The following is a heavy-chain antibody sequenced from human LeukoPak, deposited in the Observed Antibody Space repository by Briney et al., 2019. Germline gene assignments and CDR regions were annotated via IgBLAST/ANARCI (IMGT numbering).Heavy chain of an antibody. Sequence: PSETLSLTCTVSGGSISSISYYWGWIRQPPGKGLEWIGSMYHNGSTYYNPSLKSRVTISVETSKNQFSLKLTSVTAADTAVYYCARHPSGRMWLQQGGWFDPWGQGTLVTVSS. J-gene: IGHJ5*02. CDR2: MYHNGST. CDR1: GGSISSISYY. V-gene: IGHV4-39*01. D-gene: IGHD5-24*01. CDR3: ARHPSGRMWLQQGGWFDP.